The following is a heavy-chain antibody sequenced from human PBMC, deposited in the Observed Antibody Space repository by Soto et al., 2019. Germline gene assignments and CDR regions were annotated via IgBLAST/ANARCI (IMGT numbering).Heavy chain of an antibody. CDR2: ISSSCSTI. D-gene: IGHD2-15*01. V-gene: IGHV3-48*03. J-gene: IGHJ4*02. CDR3: TGAEGYASFDF. CDR1: GFTFSSYE. Sequence: GGSLRLCCAASGFTFSSYEMNWVRQDPGKGLEWLSHISSSCSTIYDAADSVKGRFTISRYNARNSLFLKRNRLRAEDTAGDYCTGAEGYASFDFWSQGT.